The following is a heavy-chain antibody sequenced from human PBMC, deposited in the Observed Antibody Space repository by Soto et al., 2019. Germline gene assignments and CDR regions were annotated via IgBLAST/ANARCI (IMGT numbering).Heavy chain of an antibody. J-gene: IGHJ3*02. V-gene: IGHV3-49*03. CDR1: GFTFGDYA. CDR2: IRSKAYGGTT. D-gene: IGHD2-15*01. CDR3: TRLGHCSGASCYSGAFDI. Sequence: PGGSLRLSCTASGFTFGDYAMSWFRQAPGKGLEWVGFIRSKAYGGTTEYAASVKGRFTISRDDSKSIAYLQMNSLKTEDTAVYYCTRLGHCSGASCYSGAFDIWGQGTMVTVSS.